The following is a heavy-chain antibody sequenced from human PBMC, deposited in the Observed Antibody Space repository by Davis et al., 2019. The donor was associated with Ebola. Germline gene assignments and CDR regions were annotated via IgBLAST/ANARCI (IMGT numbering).Heavy chain of an antibody. Sequence: GESLKISCAASGFTFSSYAMSWVRQAPGKGLEWVAVISYDGSSKYYADSVKGRFTISRDNSKNTLDLQMNSLRPEDTAVYYCARDWASGYSSSWAYFDSWGQGAPVTVSS. CDR3: ARDWASGYSSSWAYFDS. J-gene: IGHJ4*02. CDR1: GFTFSSYA. D-gene: IGHD6-13*01. V-gene: IGHV3-30*03. CDR2: ISYDGSSK.